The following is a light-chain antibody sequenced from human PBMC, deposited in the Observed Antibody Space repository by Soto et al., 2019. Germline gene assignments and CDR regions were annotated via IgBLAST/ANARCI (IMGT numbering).Light chain of an antibody. CDR3: QHYNSYSEA. J-gene: IGKJ1*01. CDR2: TAS. Sequence: DIKLTQYPSTLSVSVGDRVTITCLASKTISSWLAWHQQKPGKATKLLIYTASTLRSGVPSRFSGSGSGTDFTLTISSLQPDDFATYYCQHYNSYSEAFGQGTKVDIK. CDR1: KTISSW. V-gene: IGKV1-5*03.